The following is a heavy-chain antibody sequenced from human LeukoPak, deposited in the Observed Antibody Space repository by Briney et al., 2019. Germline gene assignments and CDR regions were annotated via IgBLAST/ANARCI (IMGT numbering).Heavy chain of an antibody. D-gene: IGHD3-10*01. Sequence: GGSLRLSCAASGFTFSGSAMHWVRQASGKGLEWVGRTRSKANSYATAYAASVKGRFTISRDDSKNTAYLQMNSLKTEDTAVYYCTRQGYGSGKGPSDIWGQGSMVTVSS. CDR1: GFTFSGSA. CDR2: TRSKANSYAT. J-gene: IGHJ3*02. V-gene: IGHV3-73*01. CDR3: TRQGYGSGKGPSDI.